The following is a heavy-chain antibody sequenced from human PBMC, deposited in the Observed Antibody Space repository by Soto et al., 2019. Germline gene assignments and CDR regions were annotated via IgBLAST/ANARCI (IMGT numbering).Heavy chain of an antibody. CDR1: GGSFSGYY. J-gene: IGHJ4*02. V-gene: IGHV4-34*01. CDR2: INHSGST. CDR3: ARRRDIVVVPVYYFDY. Sequence: SETLSLTCAVYGGSFSGYYWSWIRPPPGKGLEWIGEINHSGSTNYNPSLKSRVTISVDTSKNQFSLKLSSVTAADTAVYYCARRRDIVVVPVYYFDYWGQGTLVTVSS. D-gene: IGHD2-2*01.